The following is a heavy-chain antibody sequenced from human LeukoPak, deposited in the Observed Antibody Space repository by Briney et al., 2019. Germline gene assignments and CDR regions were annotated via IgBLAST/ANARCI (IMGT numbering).Heavy chain of an antibody. Sequence: ASVKVSCKASGYTFTGYYMHGVRQAPGQGLEWMGWINPNSGGTNYAQKFQGRVTMTRDTSISTAYMELSRLRSDDTAVYYCARERGRAGTRRGDYYYGMDVWGQGTTVTVSS. D-gene: IGHD1-7*01. J-gene: IGHJ6*02. CDR1: GYTFTGYY. CDR3: ARERGRAGTRRGDYYYGMDV. V-gene: IGHV1-2*02. CDR2: INPNSGGT.